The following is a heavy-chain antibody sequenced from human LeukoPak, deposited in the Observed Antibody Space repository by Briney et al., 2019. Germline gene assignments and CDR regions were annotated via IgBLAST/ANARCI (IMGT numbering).Heavy chain of an antibody. J-gene: IGHJ4*02. CDR1: GFSFSNYG. V-gene: IGHV3-23*01. CDR2: ITASGGST. D-gene: IGHD2-2*02. Sequence: GSLRLSCAASGFSFSNYGMGWVRQAPGKGLEWVSVITASGGSTIYADAVKGRFTISRDNSKNTLYLQMNSLRAEDTAVYYCASCCTSTNCYTSGDYWGQGTLVTVSS. CDR3: ASCCTSTNCYTSGDY.